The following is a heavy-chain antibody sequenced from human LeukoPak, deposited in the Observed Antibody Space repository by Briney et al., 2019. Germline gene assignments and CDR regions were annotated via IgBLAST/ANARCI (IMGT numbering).Heavy chain of an antibody. CDR1: GFTFDDYA. J-gene: IGHJ6*03. CDR3: AKDPYYYGSGKGYMDV. D-gene: IGHD3-10*01. V-gene: IGHV3-43D*03. Sequence: GGSLRLSCAASGFTFDDYAMHWVRQAPGKGLEWVSLISWDGGSTYYADSVKGRFTISRDNSKNTLYLQMNSLRAEDTAVYYCAKDPYYYGSGKGYMDVWGKGTTVTVSS. CDR2: ISWDGGST.